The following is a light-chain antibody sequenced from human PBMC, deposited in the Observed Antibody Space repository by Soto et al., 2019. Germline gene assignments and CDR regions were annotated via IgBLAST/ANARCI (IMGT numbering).Light chain of an antibody. Sequence: EIVMTQSPATLSLSQGERATLSCRASQSVSRSVVWYQQKPGQSPRLLIYGASTRATGIPARFSGSGSGTEFTLTISSLQSDDFAVYYCQQHTNWPPWTFGQGTKVEIK. CDR2: GAS. CDR3: QQHTNWPPWT. V-gene: IGKV3-15*01. J-gene: IGKJ1*01. CDR1: QSVSRS.